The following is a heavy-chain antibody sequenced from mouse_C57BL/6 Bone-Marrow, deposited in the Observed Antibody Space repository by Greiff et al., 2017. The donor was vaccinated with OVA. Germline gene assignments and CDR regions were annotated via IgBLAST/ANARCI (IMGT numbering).Heavy chain of an antibody. CDR3: ARDCYSVDY. CDR1: GFNIKDYY. Sequence: EVKLQQSGAELVKPGASVKLSCTASGFNIKDYYMHWVKQRTEQGLEWIGRIDPEDGETKYAPKFPGKATITADTSSNTAYLQLSSLTSEDTAVYYCARDCYSVDYCGQGTTLTVSS. D-gene: IGHD2-3*01. CDR2: IDPEDGET. J-gene: IGHJ2*01. V-gene: IGHV14-2*01.